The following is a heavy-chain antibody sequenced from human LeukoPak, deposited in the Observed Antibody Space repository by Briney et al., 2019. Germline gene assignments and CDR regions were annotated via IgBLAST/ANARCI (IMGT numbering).Heavy chain of an antibody. J-gene: IGHJ6*03. V-gene: IGHV1-8*01. Sequence: GASVKVSCKASGYTFTSYDINWARQATGQGLEWVGWMNPNSGNTGYAQKFQGRVTMTRNTSISTAYMELSSLRSEDTAVYYCARALRYSSTKSPYYYYYYMDVWGKGTTVTVSS. CDR2: MNPNSGNT. CDR1: GYTFTSYD. CDR3: ARALRYSSTKSPYYYYYYMDV. D-gene: IGHD6-13*01.